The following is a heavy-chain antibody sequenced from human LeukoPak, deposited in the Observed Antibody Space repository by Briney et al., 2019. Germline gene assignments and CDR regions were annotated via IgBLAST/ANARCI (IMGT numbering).Heavy chain of an antibody. CDR2: ISTNGGST. J-gene: IGHJ4*02. Sequence: GGSLRLSCAASGFTFNSYATSWVRQAPGEGLEWVSAISTNGGSTYFADSVKGRFTITRDNSKNTLYLQMNSLRAEDTAVYYCARKGPIQLWSKYYFDYWGQGTLVTVSS. D-gene: IGHD5-18*01. CDR1: GFTFNSYA. V-gene: IGHV3-23*01. CDR3: ARKGPIQLWSKYYFDY.